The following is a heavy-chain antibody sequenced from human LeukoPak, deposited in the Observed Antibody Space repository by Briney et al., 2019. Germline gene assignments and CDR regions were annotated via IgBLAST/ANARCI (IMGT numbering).Heavy chain of an antibody. Sequence: SQTLSLTCAISGDSVSSKSATWNWIRQSPSRGLEWLGRTYYVSKWFNDYAVSVKSRITITPDTSKNQFSLQLTSVTPEDTAVYYCAREGWFGEPPSHWFDPWGQGTLVTVSS. CDR1: GDSVSSKSAT. CDR3: AREGWFGEPPSHWFDP. CDR2: TYYVSKWFN. V-gene: IGHV6-1*01. J-gene: IGHJ5*02. D-gene: IGHD3-10*01.